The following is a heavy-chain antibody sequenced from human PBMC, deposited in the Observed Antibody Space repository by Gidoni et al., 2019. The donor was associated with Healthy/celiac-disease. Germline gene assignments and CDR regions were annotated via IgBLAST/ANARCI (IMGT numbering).Heavy chain of an antibody. Sequence: QVQLVQSGAEVKKPGASVKVSCKASGYTFTGYYMHWVRQAPGQGREWMGWINPNSGGTNYAQKLQGRVTMTRDTSISTAYMELSRLRSDDTAVYYWARVVVVKQLGQGLSYWGQGTLVTVSS. J-gene: IGHJ4*02. D-gene: IGHD2-15*01. CDR3: ARVVVVKQLGQGLSY. V-gene: IGHV1-2*02. CDR1: GYTFTGYY. CDR2: INPNSGGT.